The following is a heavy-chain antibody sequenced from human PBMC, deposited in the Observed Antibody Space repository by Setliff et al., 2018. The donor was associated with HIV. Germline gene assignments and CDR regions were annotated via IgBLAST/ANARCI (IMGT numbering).Heavy chain of an antibody. Sequence: QPGGSLRLSCAASELTFSNYAMTWVRQAPGKGLEWVSSLSGSGGSTYYADSVKGRFTISRDNSKNTLYLRMNSLRAEDTAVYYCARGSSWYGPNRHRHINYWGQGTLVTVSS. D-gene: IGHD6-13*01. J-gene: IGHJ4*02. CDR2: LSGSGGST. CDR1: ELTFSNYA. V-gene: IGHV3-23*01. CDR3: ARGSSWYGPNRHRHINY.